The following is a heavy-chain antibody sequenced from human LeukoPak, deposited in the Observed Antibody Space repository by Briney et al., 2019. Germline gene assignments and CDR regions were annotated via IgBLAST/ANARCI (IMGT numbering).Heavy chain of an antibody. CDR3: ARSGGYSYGYWFDP. J-gene: IGHJ5*02. Sequence: ASVKVSCKASGYTFTGYYMHWVRQAPGQGLEWMGWINPNSGGTNYAQKFQGRVTMTRDTSISTAYMELSRLRSDDTAVYYCARSGGYSYGYWFDPWGQGTLVTVSS. CDR1: GYTFTGYY. CDR2: INPNSGGT. V-gene: IGHV1-2*02. D-gene: IGHD5-18*01.